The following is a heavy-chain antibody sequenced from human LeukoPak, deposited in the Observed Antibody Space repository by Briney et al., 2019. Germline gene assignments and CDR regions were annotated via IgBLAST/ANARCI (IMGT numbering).Heavy chain of an antibody. CDR3: AKDRTRMTTVTSFDY. V-gene: IGHV3-7*03. D-gene: IGHD4-17*01. Sequence: GGSLRLSCAASGFMFSSNWMSWVRLAPGKGLEWVANIKEDGTETYYVDSVKGRFTISRDNAKNSLYLQMNSLRVEDTAVYYCAKDRTRMTTVTSFDYWGQGTLVTVSS. CDR2: IKEDGTET. CDR1: GFMFSSNW. J-gene: IGHJ4*02.